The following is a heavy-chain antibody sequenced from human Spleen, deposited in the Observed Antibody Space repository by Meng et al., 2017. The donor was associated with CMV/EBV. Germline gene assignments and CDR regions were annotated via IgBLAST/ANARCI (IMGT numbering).Heavy chain of an antibody. V-gene: IGHV1-2*02. CDR2: INPNSGGT. J-gene: IGHJ4*02. D-gene: IGHD1-26*01. Sequence: ASVKVSCKTSGYTFTGYFMHWVRQAPGQGLEWMGWINPNSGGTNYAQKFQGRVIMTWDTSISTAYMELSRLRSDDTAVYYCARFPVGATARHYWGQGTLVTVSS. CDR1: GYTFTGYF. CDR3: ARFPVGATARHY.